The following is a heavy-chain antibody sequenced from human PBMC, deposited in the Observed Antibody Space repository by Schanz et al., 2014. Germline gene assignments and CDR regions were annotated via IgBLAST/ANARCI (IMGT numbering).Heavy chain of an antibody. D-gene: IGHD5-12*01. J-gene: IGHJ4*02. CDR2: INPNSGTT. CDR3: ARAFGGYDPAGALDY. Sequence: QVPLVQSGAAMKKPGASVTVSCKASGYTFTGYYMHWVRQAPGQGLEWMGWINPNSGTTNYAQKFQGWVTMTRDTAISTAYMELSRLKSDDTAVYYCARAFGGYDPAGALDYWGQGTLVTVSS. CDR1: GYTFTGYY. V-gene: IGHV1-2*04.